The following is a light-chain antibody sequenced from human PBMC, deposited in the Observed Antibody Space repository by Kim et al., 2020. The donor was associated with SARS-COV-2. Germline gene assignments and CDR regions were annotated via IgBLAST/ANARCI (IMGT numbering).Light chain of an antibody. V-gene: IGLV1-40*01. CDR2: ADT. CDR3: QSYDSRLSGWV. Sequence: QRITISCAGSSTNIGAGYYVHWYQQLPGKAPKLLIYADTSRPSGVPDRLSGSKSGTSASLAITGLQAEDEADYYCQSYDSRLSGWVFGGGTQLTVL. CDR1: STNIGAGYY. J-gene: IGLJ3*02.